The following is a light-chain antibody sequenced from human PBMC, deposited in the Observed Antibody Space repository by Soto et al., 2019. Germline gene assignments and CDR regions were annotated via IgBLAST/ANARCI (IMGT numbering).Light chain of an antibody. CDR2: DAS. J-gene: IGKJ1*01. CDR1: QSISSW. Sequence: DIQMTQSPSTLSASVGDRVTITCRASQSISSWLAWYQQKPGKAPKLLIYDASSLESGVPSRFSGSGSGTEFTLTISSLQPDDFATYYCQQYNSQGTFGKGTKVDI. V-gene: IGKV1-5*01. CDR3: QQYNSQGT.